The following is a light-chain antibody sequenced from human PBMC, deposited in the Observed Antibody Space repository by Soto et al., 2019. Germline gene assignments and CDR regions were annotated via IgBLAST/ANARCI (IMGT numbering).Light chain of an antibody. CDR3: QQYSFLPRT. Sequence: ETVLTQSPGAVSLSPGETATLSCRASQSVSNNYLAWYQQKPGQAPRLLIYGASNRATGIPDRFSGSGSGTDFTLTISRLEPEDFAVYYCQQYSFLPRTFGQGTKVDIK. CDR2: GAS. CDR1: QSVSNNY. V-gene: IGKV3-20*01. J-gene: IGKJ1*01.